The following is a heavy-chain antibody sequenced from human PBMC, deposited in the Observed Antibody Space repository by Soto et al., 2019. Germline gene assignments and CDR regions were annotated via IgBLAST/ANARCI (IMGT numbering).Heavy chain of an antibody. Sequence: QVQLVESGGGVVQPGRSLRLSCAASGFTFSSYGMHWVRQAPGKGLEWVAVISYDGSNKYYADSVKGRFTISRDNSKNTLYLQMNSLRAEDTAVYYCAKDRSSSWYATILDYWGQGTLVTVSS. CDR3: AKDRSSSWYATILDY. CDR2: ISYDGSNK. J-gene: IGHJ4*02. D-gene: IGHD6-13*01. CDR1: GFTFSSYG. V-gene: IGHV3-30*18.